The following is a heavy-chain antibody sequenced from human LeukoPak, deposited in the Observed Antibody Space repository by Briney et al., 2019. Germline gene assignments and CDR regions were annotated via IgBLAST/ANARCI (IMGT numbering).Heavy chain of an antibody. CDR2: IKQDGSEK. Sequence: SWIRQAPGKGLEWVANIKQDGSEKYYVDSVKGRFTISRDNAKNSLYLQMNSLRAEDTAVYYCARSHYYYDSSGIGLWGQGTLVTVSS. J-gene: IGHJ4*02. CDR3: ARSHYYYDSSGIGL. V-gene: IGHV3-7*01. D-gene: IGHD3-22*01.